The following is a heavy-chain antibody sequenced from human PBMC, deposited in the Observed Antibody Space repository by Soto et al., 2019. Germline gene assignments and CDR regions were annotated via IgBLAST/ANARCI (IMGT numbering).Heavy chain of an antibody. CDR2: ITSSGSTI. CDR1: GFTFSDYY. V-gene: IGHV3-11*01. CDR3: ASRAHPPDPVAVAGNLAFGL. J-gene: IGHJ3*01. D-gene: IGHD6-19*01. Sequence: GGSLRLSCAASGFTFSDYYMSWIRQAPGKGLEWVSYITSSGSTIYYADSVKGRFTISRDNAKNSLFLQMNGLRAEDTAVYYCASRAHPPDPVAVAGNLAFGLWGQGTMVTVSS.